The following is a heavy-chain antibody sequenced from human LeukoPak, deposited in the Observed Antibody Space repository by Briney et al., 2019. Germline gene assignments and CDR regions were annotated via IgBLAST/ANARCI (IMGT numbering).Heavy chain of an antibody. Sequence: SETRTLTCAVSGASISSYSWSWIRQPPGKGLEWIGYIHDSGSSNYNPSLKSRVTISVDTSKNQFSLKLGSVTAADTAVYYCASRVSRGITSAVHFYFRLWGRGNRDTLSS. CDR3: ASRVSRGITSAVHFYFRL. D-gene: IGHD6-13*01. CDR2: IHDSGSS. J-gene: IGHJ2*01. V-gene: IGHV4-59*01. CDR1: GASISSYS.